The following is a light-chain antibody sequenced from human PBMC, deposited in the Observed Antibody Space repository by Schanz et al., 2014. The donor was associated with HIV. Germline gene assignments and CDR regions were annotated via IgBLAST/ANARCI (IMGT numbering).Light chain of an antibody. Sequence: EIVLTQSPATLSVSPGERATLSCRASQSVRINLAWYQQKPGQSSRLLIYGASTRATDIPARFSGSGSGTEFTLTISSLQSEDFALYYCLHYNGWPTFGQGTRLEIK. CDR1: QSVRIN. V-gene: IGKV3-15*01. CDR2: GAS. CDR3: LHYNGWPT. J-gene: IGKJ5*01.